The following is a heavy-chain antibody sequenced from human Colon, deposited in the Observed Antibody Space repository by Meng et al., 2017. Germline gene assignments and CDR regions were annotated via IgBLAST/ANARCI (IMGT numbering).Heavy chain of an antibody. CDR2: ISDRGSYT. Sequence: GGSLRLSCAASGFTFSSYDMSWVRQAAGTGLEWVSGISDRGSYTFYADSVRGRFTISRDNAKNTLYLQMNSRRAEDTAIYFCAKAPYTTGAWALNVWGQGTMVTVSS. J-gene: IGHJ3*01. CDR3: AKAPYTTGAWALNV. V-gene: IGHV3-23*01. D-gene: IGHD2-2*02. CDR1: GFTFSSYD.